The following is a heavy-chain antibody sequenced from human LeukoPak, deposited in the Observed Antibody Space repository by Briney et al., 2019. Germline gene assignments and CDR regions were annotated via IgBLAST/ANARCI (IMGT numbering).Heavy chain of an antibody. J-gene: IGHJ4*02. D-gene: IGHD2-2*01. V-gene: IGHV4-31*03. CDR2: IYYSGTT. CDR1: GGSISSGGFC. Sequence: SQTLSLTCTVSGGSISSGGFCWRWIRQHPGKGLEWIGYIYYSGTTYYNPSLMSRVTISVDTSKNQFSLKLSSVTAADTALYYCARGDCSRTSCSFDYWGQGTLVTVSS. CDR3: ARGDCSRTSCSFDY.